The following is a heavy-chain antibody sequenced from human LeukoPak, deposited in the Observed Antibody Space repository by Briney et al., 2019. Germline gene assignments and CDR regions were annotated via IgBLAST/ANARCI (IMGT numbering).Heavy chain of an antibody. Sequence: PGGSLRLSCAASGFTFSFYSMNWVRQAPGKGLEWVSSISHSSNYIFYADSVKGRFTISRDNAKNSLYLQMNSLRAEDTAVYYCARALDSSGYVSGYWGQELWSPSPQ. V-gene: IGHV3-21*01. CDR1: GFTFSFYS. CDR3: ARALDSSGYVSGY. D-gene: IGHD6-19*01. J-gene: IGHJ4*01. CDR2: ISHSSNYI.